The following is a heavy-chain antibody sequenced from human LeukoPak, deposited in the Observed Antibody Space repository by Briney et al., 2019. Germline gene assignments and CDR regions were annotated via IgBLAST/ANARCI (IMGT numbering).Heavy chain of an antibody. D-gene: IGHD5-12*01. Sequence: GGSLRLSCAASGFTFSSYSMNWVRQAPGKGLEWVSSISSSSSYIYYADSVKGRFTISRDNAKNSLYLQMNSLRAEDTAVYYCAREAHTVATPFDYWGQGTLVTVSS. CDR3: AREAHTVATPFDY. CDR1: GFTFSSYS. V-gene: IGHV3-21*01. J-gene: IGHJ4*02. CDR2: ISSSSSYI.